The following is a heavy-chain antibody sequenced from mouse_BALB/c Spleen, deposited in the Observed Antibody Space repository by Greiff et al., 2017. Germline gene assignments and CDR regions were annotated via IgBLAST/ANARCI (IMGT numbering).Heavy chain of an antibody. D-gene: IGHD2-4*01. CDR2: INPYNDGT. Sequence: EVKLQESGPELVKPGASVKMSCKASGYTFTSYVMHWVKQKPGQGLEWIGYINPYNDGTKYNEKFKGKATLTSDKSSSTAYMELSSLTSEDSAVYYCARGYYDPYFDYWGQGTTLTVSS. J-gene: IGHJ2*01. V-gene: IGHV1-14*01. CDR1: GYTFTSYV. CDR3: ARGYYDPYFDY.